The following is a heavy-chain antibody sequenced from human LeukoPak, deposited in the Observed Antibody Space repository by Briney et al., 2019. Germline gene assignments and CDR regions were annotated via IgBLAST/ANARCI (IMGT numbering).Heavy chain of an antibody. V-gene: IGHV1-2*02. CDR1: GYTFTSYD. D-gene: IGHD1-26*01. CDR2: MNPNSGGT. Sequence: ASVKVSCKASGYTFTSYDINWVRQATGQGLEWMGWMNPNSGGTNYAQKFQGRVTMTRDTSISTAYMELSRLRSDDTAVYYCARDMVGATTGFDYWGQGTLVTVSS. J-gene: IGHJ4*02. CDR3: ARDMVGATTGFDY.